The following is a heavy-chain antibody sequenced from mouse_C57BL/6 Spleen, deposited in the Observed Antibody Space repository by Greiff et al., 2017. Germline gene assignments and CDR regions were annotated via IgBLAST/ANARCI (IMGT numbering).Heavy chain of an antibody. CDR2: IYPSDGST. CDR3: ARSATVVVDY. V-gene: IGHV1-85*01. CDR1: GYTFTSYD. Sequence: VQLQQSGPELVKPGASVKLSCKASGYTFTSYDINWVKQRPGQGLEWIGWIYPSDGSTKSNEKFKGKATLTVDTSSSTSYMELHSLPSEDSAVYFCARSATVVVDYWAQGTTLTVSS. D-gene: IGHD1-1*01. J-gene: IGHJ2*01.